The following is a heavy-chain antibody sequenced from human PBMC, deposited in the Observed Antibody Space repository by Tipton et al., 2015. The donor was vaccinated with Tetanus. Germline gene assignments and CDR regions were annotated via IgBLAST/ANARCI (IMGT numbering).Heavy chain of an antibody. CDR1: GGSISSYY. CDR2: IYYSGST. D-gene: IGHD1-14*01. V-gene: IGHV4-59*01. CDR3: ARVRTWRDGMDV. J-gene: IGHJ6*02. Sequence: TLSLTCTVSGGSISSYYWSWIRQPPGKGLEWIGYIYYSGSTNYNPSLKSRVTISVDTSKNQFSLKLSSVTAADTAVYYCARVRTWRDGMDVWGQETMVTVSS.